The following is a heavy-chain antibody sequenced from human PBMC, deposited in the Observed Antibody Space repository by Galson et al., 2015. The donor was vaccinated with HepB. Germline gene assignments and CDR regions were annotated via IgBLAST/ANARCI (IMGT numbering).Heavy chain of an antibody. V-gene: IGHV1-46*01. CDR3: ATWVASYGTAV. CDR2: ISPPDDAT. D-gene: IGHD1-26*01. J-gene: IGHJ6*02. CDR1: GHSVTTFD. Sequence: SVKVSCKASGHSVTTFDVHWVRQAPGQGLQWMGNISPPDDATAYAQRFQGRITMTRDTSANTVYMEVSSLTSDDSAVYYCATWVASYGTAVWGQGTTVTVSS.